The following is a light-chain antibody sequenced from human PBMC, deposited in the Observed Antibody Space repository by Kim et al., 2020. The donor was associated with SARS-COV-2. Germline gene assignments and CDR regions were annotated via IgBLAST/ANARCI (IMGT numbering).Light chain of an antibody. CDR2: GKN. J-gene: IGLJ1*01. Sequence: WGQSVRITCQGDSLRSYYASWYQQTPGQAPVLVIYGKNNRPSGIPDRFSGSSSGNTASLTITGAQAEDEADYYCNSRDSSGNHYVFGTGTKVTVL. CDR1: SLRSYY. V-gene: IGLV3-19*01. CDR3: NSRDSSGNHYV.